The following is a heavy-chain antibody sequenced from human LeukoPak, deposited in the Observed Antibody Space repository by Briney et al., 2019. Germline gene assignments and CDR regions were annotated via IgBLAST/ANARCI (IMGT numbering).Heavy chain of an antibody. Sequence: PGGSLRLSCAASGFTFSSYSINWVRQAPGKGLEWVSSISSSSSYIYYADSVKGRFTISRDNAKNSLYLQMNSLRAEDTAVYYCARDRCSGGSCYSFDYWGQGTLVTVSS. D-gene: IGHD2-15*01. J-gene: IGHJ4*02. CDR3: ARDRCSGGSCYSFDY. CDR1: GFTFSSYS. V-gene: IGHV3-21*01. CDR2: ISSSSSYI.